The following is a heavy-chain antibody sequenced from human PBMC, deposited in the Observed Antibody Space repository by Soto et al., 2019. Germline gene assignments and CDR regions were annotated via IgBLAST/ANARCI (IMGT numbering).Heavy chain of an antibody. Sequence: PSETLSLTCAVYGGSFSGYYWSWIRQPPGKGLEWIGEINHSGSTNYNPSLKSRVTISVDTSKNQFSLKLSSVTAADTAVYYCASQRNSTVTTVYYYYYGMDVWGQGTTVTVSS. CDR1: GGSFSGYY. CDR3: ASQRNSTVTTVYYYYYGMDV. V-gene: IGHV4-34*01. CDR2: INHSGST. J-gene: IGHJ6*02. D-gene: IGHD4-4*01.